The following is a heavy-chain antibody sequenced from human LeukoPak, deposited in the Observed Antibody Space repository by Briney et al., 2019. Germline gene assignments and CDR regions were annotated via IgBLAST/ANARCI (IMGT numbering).Heavy chain of an antibody. CDR1: GFTVSSNY. CDR3: TSIPGD. V-gene: IGHV3-74*01. CDR2: INSDGSST. D-gene: IGHD7-27*01. J-gene: IGHJ4*02. Sequence: GGSLRLSCAASGFTVSSNYMSWVRQAPGKGLVWVSRINSDGSSTSYADSVRGRFTVSRDNAKNTLYLQMNSLRAEDTAVYYCTSIPGDWGQGTLVTVSS.